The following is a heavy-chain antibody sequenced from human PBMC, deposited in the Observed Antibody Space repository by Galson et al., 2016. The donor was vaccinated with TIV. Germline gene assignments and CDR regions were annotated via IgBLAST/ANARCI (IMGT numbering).Heavy chain of an antibody. CDR1: GYTFINYG. D-gene: IGHD3-10*01. J-gene: IGHJ6*02. Sequence: SVKVSCKASGYTFINYGISWVRQAPGQGLEWMGWISTNNGKTNFAQKLQGRVSMTTDTSTSTAYMELRGLRADDTASYYCARDIMVRGVSHYYQHGMDVWGQGTTVTVSS. CDR3: ARDIMVRGVSHYYQHGMDV. V-gene: IGHV1-18*01. CDR2: ISTNNGKT.